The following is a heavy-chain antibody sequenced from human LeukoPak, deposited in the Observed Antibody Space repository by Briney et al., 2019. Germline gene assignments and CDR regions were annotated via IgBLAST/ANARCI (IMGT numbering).Heavy chain of an antibody. CDR1: GVTFINYG. V-gene: IGHV1-69*04. J-gene: IGHJ2*01. CDR3: ASAAVIWYFDL. Sequence: GSSVKVSYKASGVTFINYGFSWVRQAPGQGLEWMGRIIPFLDVTTYAQKFQDRVTISADKSTNTVYMEINSLKSEDTAVYFCASAAVIWYFDLWGRGSLVTVSS. CDR2: IIPFLDVT. D-gene: IGHD6-25*01.